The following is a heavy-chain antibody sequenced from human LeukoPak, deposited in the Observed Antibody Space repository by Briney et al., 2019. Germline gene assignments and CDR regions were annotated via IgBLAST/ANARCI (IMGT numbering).Heavy chain of an antibody. CDR2: VTRDGSGT. CDR1: GFTFSGYW. V-gene: IGHV3-74*01. Sequence: PGGSLRLSCAASGFTFSGYWMHWVRQAPGKGLVWVARVTRDGSGTNYADPVKGRFTISRDNGKNTLYLQMNSLRAEDTAVYYCARDGDGYNLDYWGQGTLVTVSS. CDR3: ARDGDGYNLDY. J-gene: IGHJ4*02. D-gene: IGHD5-24*01.